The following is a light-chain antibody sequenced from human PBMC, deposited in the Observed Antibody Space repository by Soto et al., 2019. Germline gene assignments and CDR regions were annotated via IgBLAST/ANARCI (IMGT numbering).Light chain of an antibody. CDR3: SSHAGGQNVV. V-gene: IGLV2-8*01. J-gene: IGLJ2*01. CDR1: SSDVGGYNY. CDR2: DVN. Sequence: QSVLTQPPSASGSPGQSVTISCTGTSSDVGGYNYVSWYQQHPGKAPKVMIYDVNKRPSGVPDRFSGSKSGNTASPTVSGLQAEDEGDYYCSSHAGGQNVVFGGGTKLTVL.